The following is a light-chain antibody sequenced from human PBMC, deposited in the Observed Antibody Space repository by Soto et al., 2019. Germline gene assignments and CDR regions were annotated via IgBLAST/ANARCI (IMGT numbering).Light chain of an antibody. Sequence: DIELTQSPSFLSASVGDRVTITCRASQVITSHLAWYQQKPGKAPKLLNYAASTLKSGVPSRFSGSGPGTEYQLTISSHQPEDLAAYYCQQTNIYPYTFGQGTKLEIK. V-gene: IGKV1-9*01. CDR2: AAS. CDR1: QVITSH. J-gene: IGKJ2*01. CDR3: QQTNIYPYT.